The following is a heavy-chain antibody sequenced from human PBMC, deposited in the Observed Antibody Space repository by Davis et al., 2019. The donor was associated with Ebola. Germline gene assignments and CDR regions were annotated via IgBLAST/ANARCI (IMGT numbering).Heavy chain of an antibody. D-gene: IGHD3-3*01. CDR1: GFTFSSYA. CDR2: ISYDGSNK. Sequence: GESLKISCAASGFTFSSYAMHWVRQAPGKGLEWVAVISYDGSNKYYADSVKGRFTISRDNSKNTLYLQMNSLRAEDTAVYYCARDTYYDFWSGPYYYYMDVWGKGTTVTVSS. V-gene: IGHV3-30-3*01. CDR3: ARDTYYDFWSGPYYYYMDV. J-gene: IGHJ6*03.